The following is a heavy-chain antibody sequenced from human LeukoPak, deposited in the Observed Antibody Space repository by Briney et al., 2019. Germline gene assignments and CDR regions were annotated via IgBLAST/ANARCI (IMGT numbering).Heavy chain of an antibody. CDR3: ARQGYYDSRGYDAFDI. V-gene: IGHV4-59*08. CDR1: GGSISSYY. CDR2: IYYSGST. J-gene: IGHJ3*02. D-gene: IGHD3-22*01. Sequence: SETLSLTCNVSGGSISSYYWSWIRQPPGQGLEWIGYIYYSGSTYYNPSLKSRVTISEDTSKNQFSLKLTSVTAADTAVYYCARQGYYDSRGYDAFDIWGQGTMVTVSS.